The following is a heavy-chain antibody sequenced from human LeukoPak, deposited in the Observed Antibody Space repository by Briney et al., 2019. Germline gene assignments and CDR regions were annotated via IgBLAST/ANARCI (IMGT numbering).Heavy chain of an antibody. CDR1: GYTFTSYD. CDR3: ARDVPAALRYSWYVGAFDI. CDR2: MNPNSGNT. J-gene: IGHJ3*02. V-gene: IGHV1-8*01. Sequence: ASVKVSCKASGYTFTSYDINWVRQATGQGLEWMGWMNPNSGNTGYAQKFQGRVTMTRNTSISTAYMELSSLRSEDTAVYYCARDVPAALRYSWYVGAFDIWGQGTMVTVSS. D-gene: IGHD2-2*01.